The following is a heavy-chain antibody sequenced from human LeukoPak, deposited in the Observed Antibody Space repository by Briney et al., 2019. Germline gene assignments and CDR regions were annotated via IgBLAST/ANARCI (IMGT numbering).Heavy chain of an antibody. CDR1: GGSISSHY. J-gene: IGHJ4*02. D-gene: IGHD5-12*01. Sequence: SETLSLTCTVSGGSISSHYWSWIRQSPGKGLEWIGYIYYSGSTYYNSSLKSRVTISVGTSKNHFSLKLNSVTAADTAVYYCARDPYSGYGRFDYWGQGTLVTVSS. V-gene: IGHV4-59*11. CDR2: IYYSGST. CDR3: ARDPYSGYGRFDY.